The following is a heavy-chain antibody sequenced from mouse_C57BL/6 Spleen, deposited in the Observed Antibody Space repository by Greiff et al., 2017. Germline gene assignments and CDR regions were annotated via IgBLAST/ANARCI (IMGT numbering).Heavy chain of an antibody. V-gene: IGHV1-54*01. CDR2: INPGSGGT. D-gene: IGHD2-5*01. Sequence: QVQLKQSGAELVRPGASVKVSCKASGYAFTNYLIEWVKQRPGQGLEWIGVINPGSGGTNYNEKFKGKATLTADKSSSTAYMQLSSLTSEDSAVYFCARTYYSNYHAMDYWGQGTSVTVSS. J-gene: IGHJ4*01. CDR1: GYAFTNYL. CDR3: ARTYYSNYHAMDY.